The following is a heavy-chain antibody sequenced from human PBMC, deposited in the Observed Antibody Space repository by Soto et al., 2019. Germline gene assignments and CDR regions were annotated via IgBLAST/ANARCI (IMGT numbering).Heavy chain of an antibody. D-gene: IGHD2-15*01. Sequence: EVQLLESGGGLIQPGGSLRLSCAASGFTFNNYALSWVRQAPGKGLEWVSVISGSGDGTYYADSVKGGFTISRDNSKNTLYLHMNSLKLEDTAVYYCAKDPGYCSFGRCSRVDYWGQGTLVTVSS. J-gene: IGHJ4*02. CDR3: AKDPGYCSFGRCSRVDY. CDR2: ISGSGDGT. CDR1: GFTFNNYA. V-gene: IGHV3-23*01.